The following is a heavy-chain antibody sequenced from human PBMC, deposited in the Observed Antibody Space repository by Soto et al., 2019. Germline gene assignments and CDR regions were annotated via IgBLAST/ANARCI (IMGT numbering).Heavy chain of an antibody. CDR1: GFTFDDHT. J-gene: IGHJ4*02. V-gene: IGHV3-43*01. CDR3: AKEKDRIFDY. CDR2: ITWDAGSA. Sequence: EVQLVVSGGLVVRPGGSLRLSCAGSGFTFDDHTMHWVRQAPGKGLEWVSLITWDAGSAFYADCVWGRFTIPRDNSKNFLYLQMNSLRTEDSALYYCAKEKDRIFDYWGRGTPVTVSS.